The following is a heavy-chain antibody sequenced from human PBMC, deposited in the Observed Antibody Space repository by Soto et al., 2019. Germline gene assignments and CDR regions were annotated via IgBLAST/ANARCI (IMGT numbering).Heavy chain of an antibody. CDR1: GYTLTELS. Sequence: QVQLVQSGAEVKKPGASVKVSCKVSGYTLTELSMHWVRQAPGKGLEWMGGFDPEDGETIYAQKFQGRVTMTEDTSTDTAYMELSSLRSEDTAVYYCALRMPCSGGSCYSSGNYYYYGMDVWGQGTTVTVSS. CDR3: ALRMPCSGGSCYSSGNYYYYGMDV. D-gene: IGHD2-15*01. J-gene: IGHJ6*02. V-gene: IGHV1-24*01. CDR2: FDPEDGET.